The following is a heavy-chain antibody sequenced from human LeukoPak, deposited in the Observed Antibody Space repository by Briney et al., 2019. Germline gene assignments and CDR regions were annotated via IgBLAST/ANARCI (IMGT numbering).Heavy chain of an antibody. Sequence: GGSLRLSCAASGFTFSSYAMSWVRQAPGKGLEWVSAISGSGGSTYYADSVKGRFTISRDNSKNTLYLQMNSLRAEDTAVYYCAKGGGSYVAYNYFDSWGQGTLVTVSS. V-gene: IGHV3-23*01. CDR3: AKGGGSYVAYNYFDS. D-gene: IGHD1-26*01. J-gene: IGHJ4*02. CDR2: ISGSGGST. CDR1: GFTFSSYA.